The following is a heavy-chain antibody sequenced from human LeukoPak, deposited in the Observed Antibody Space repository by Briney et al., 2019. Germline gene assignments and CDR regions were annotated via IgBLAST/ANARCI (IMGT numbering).Heavy chain of an antibody. CDR1: GYTFTSYY. V-gene: IGHV1-46*01. D-gene: IGHD4-23*01. CDR3: ATGNPREFDYGGNSDLGY. Sequence: GASVKVSCKASGYTFTSYYMHWVRQAPGQGLEWMGIINPSGGSTIYAQKFQGRVTMTEDTSTDTAYMELSSLRSEDTAVYYCATGNPREFDYGGNSDLGYWGQGTLVTVSS. CDR2: INPSGGST. J-gene: IGHJ4*02.